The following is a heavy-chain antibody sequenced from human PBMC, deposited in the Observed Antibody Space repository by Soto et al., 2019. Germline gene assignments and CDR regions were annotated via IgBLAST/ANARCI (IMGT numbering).Heavy chain of an antibody. CDR1: GYTFTGYY. CDR3: ARDLTAVDYYGMDV. J-gene: IGHJ6*02. Sequence: ASVKVSCKASGYTFTGYYMHWVRQAPGQGLEWMGWINPNSGGTNYAQKFQGRVTMTRDTSISTAYMELSRLRSDDTAVYYCARDLTAVDYYGMDVWGQGTTVTV. V-gene: IGHV1-2*02. CDR2: INPNSGGT.